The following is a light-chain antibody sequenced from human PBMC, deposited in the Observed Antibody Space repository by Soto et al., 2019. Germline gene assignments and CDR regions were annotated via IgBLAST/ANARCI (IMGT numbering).Light chain of an antibody. CDR1: QSVSSSY. Sequence: EIVLTQSPGTLSLSPGERATLSCRASQSVSSSYLAWYQQKPGQAPRLLIYGASSRATGIPDRFSGSGSGTDFTLTISGLEPEDVAVYYCQQYGSSPYTFGQGTKLEIK. CDR2: GAS. CDR3: QQYGSSPYT. J-gene: IGKJ2*01. V-gene: IGKV3-20*01.